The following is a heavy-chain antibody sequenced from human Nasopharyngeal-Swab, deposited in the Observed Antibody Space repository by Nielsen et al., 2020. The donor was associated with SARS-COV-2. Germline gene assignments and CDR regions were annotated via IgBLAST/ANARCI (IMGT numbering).Heavy chain of an antibody. D-gene: IGHD5-24*01. Sequence: WIRQPPGKGLVWVSRINSDGSSTSYADSVKGRFTISRDNAKNTLYLQMNSLRAEDTAVYYCTRGANGYNLGYYYYGMDVWGQGTTVTVSS. V-gene: IGHV3-74*01. CDR3: TRGANGYNLGYYYYGMDV. CDR2: INSDGSST. J-gene: IGHJ6*02.